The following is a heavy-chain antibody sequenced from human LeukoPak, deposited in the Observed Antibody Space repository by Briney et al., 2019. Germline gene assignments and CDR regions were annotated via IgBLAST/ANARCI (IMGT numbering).Heavy chain of an antibody. J-gene: IGHJ4*02. CDR1: GFTFSSYG. V-gene: IGHV3-23*01. CDR2: ISGSGGST. D-gene: IGHD5-24*01. CDR3: ARETRVRWTDY. Sequence: GGSLRLSCAASGFTFSSYGMSWVRQAPGKGLEWVSAISGSGGSTYYADSVKGRFTISRDNSKKTLYLQMNSLRAEDTAVYYCARETRVRWTDYWGQGILVTVSS.